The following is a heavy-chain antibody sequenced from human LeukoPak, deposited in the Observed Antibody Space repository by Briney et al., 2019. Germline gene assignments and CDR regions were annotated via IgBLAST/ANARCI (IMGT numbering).Heavy chain of an antibody. J-gene: IGHJ4*02. CDR1: GGSISSYY. V-gene: IGHV4-4*09. Sequence: PSETLSLTCTVSGGSISSYYWSWIRQPPGKGLEWIGYIYTSGSTNYNPSLKSRVTISVDTSKNQFSLKLSSVTAADTAVYYCARGQHELATYWGQGTLVTVSS. CDR3: ARGQHELATY. CDR2: IYTSGST. D-gene: IGHD6-13*01.